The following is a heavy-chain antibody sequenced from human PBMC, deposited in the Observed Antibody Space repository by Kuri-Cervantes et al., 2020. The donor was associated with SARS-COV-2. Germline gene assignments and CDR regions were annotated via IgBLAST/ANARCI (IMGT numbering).Heavy chain of an antibody. J-gene: IGHJ4*02. Sequence: GSLRLSCTVSGGSISGYYWSWIRQPPGKGLEWIGYIYYSGSTNYNPSLKSRVTISVDTSKNQFSLKLSSVTAADTAVYYCARAGSLLWFGELLSLFDYWGQGTLVTVSS. CDR2: IYYSGST. V-gene: IGHV4-59*12. CDR3: ARAGSLLWFGELLSLFDY. D-gene: IGHD3-10*01. CDR1: GGSISGYY.